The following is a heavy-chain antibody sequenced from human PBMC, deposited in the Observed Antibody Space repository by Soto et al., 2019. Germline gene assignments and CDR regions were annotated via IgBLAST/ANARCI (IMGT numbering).Heavy chain of an antibody. D-gene: IGHD6-19*01. V-gene: IGHV4-30-4*01. J-gene: IGHJ4*02. CDR1: GASVTSTGYY. Sequence: QVQLRESGPGLMRPSQTLSLTCTVSGASVTSTGYYWTWIRQSPGKGLEWLGYILHNGNADYSPSCDTRLSISLDSSKNQFSLKVNSVSAADTAIYFCARVSAVSAEYYFDYWGQGALVTVSS. CDR2: ILHNGNA. CDR3: ARVSAVSAEYYFDY.